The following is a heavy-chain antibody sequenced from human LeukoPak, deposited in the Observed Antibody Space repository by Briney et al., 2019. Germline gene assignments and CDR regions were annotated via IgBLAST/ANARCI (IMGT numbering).Heavy chain of an antibody. J-gene: IGHJ6*04. Sequence: GGSLRLSCTASGFTLSDYEVNWIRRAPGKGLEWVSYISGSGSTIYYPDSVKGRFTISRDNAKNSLYLQMNSLRAEDTAVYHCARRGRGIPGMDVWGKGTTVTVSS. D-gene: IGHD3-10*01. CDR1: GFTLSDYE. V-gene: IGHV3-48*03. CDR2: ISGSGSTI. CDR3: ARRGRGIPGMDV.